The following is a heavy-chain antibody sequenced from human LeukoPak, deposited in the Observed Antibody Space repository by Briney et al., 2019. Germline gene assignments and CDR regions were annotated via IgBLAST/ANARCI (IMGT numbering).Heavy chain of an antibody. D-gene: IGHD5-18*01. J-gene: IGHJ5*02. CDR3: ARDTAMANNWFDP. V-gene: IGHV4-31*03. CDR2: IYYSGST. CDR1: GGSISSGGYY. Sequence: SETLSLTCTVSGGSISSGGYYWSWIRQHPGTDLEWIGYIYYSGSTYYNPSLKSRVTISVDTSKNQFSLKLSSVTAADTAVYYCARDTAMANNWFDPWGQGTLVTVSS.